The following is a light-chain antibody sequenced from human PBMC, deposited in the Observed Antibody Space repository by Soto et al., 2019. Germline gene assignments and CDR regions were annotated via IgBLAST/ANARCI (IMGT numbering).Light chain of an antibody. V-gene: IGKV1-9*01. CDR2: AAS. CDR1: QGISSY. Sequence: DIQLTQSPSFLSASVGDRVTITCRASQGISSYLAWYQQKPGKAPKLLIYAASTLQSGVPSRFSGSGSGKEFTLTISSLQPEDFATYYCQQINSYPPWTFGQGTKVEIK. CDR3: QQINSYPPWT. J-gene: IGKJ1*01.